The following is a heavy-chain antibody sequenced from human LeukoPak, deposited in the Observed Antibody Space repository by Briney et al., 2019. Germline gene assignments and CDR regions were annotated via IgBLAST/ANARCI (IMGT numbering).Heavy chain of an antibody. V-gene: IGHV1-18*01. J-gene: IGHJ6*02. CDR3: ARLGYSSSWYPPYYYYYGMDV. Sequence: GASVKVSCKASGYTFTSYGISWVRQAPGQGLEWMGWISAYNGNTNYAQKLQGRVTMTTDTSTSTAYMELRSLRSDDTAVYYCARLGYSSSWYPPYYYYYGMDVWGQGTTVTVSS. CDR2: ISAYNGNT. D-gene: IGHD6-13*01. CDR1: GYTFTSYG.